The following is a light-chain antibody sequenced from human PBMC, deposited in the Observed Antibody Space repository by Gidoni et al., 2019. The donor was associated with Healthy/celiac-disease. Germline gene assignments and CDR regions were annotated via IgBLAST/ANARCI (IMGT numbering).Light chain of an antibody. V-gene: IGLV7-43*01. CDR1: TGAVTSGYY. Sequence: QTVVTQEPSLTVSPGGPVTLTCASSTGAVTSGYYPNWFQQKPGQAPRALIYSTSNKHPWTPARFSGSLLGGKAALTLSGVQPEDEAEYYCLLYYGGNWVFGGGTKLTVL. J-gene: IGLJ3*02. CDR2: STS. CDR3: LLYYGGNWV.